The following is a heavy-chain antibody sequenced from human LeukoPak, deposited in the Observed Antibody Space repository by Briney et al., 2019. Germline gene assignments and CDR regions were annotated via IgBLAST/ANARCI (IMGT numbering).Heavy chain of an antibody. Sequence: ASVKVSCKASGYTFTSYYMHWVRQAPGQGLEWMVVIIPSGGSTIYAQKFQGRVTMTRDTSTSTVYMELSSLRSEDTAVYYCARELYPYSSDYDYWGQGTLVTVSS. D-gene: IGHD6-19*01. V-gene: IGHV1-46*01. J-gene: IGHJ4*02. CDR1: GYTFTSYY. CDR2: IIPSGGST. CDR3: ARELYPYSSDYDY.